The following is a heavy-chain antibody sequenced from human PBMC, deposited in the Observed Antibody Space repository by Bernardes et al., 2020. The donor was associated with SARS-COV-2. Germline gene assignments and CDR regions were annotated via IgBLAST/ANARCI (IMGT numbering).Heavy chain of an antibody. J-gene: IGHJ6*02. V-gene: IGHV4-39*01. CDR1: GGSISSIDYY. D-gene: IGHD1-26*01. Sequence: AETLSLTCTVSGGSISSIDYYWVWLLQPPGKGLEWIGTIFYSGSTYYNPSLKSRVTISVDTSKNEFSLKVSSVTAADTAVYYCARQELHPLGYFYGMDVWGLGTTVTVSS. CDR3: ARQELHPLGYFYGMDV. CDR2: IFYSGST.